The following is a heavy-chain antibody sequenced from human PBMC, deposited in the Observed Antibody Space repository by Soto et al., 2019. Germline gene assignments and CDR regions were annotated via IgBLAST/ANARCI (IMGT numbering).Heavy chain of an antibody. CDR3: ARATKRFGELCWLDH. J-gene: IGHJ5*02. CDR1: GGYIIRGGYY. CDR2: IYYSGST. V-gene: IGHV4-31*03. Sequence: SETLSLTCTVSGGYIIRGGYYWSWIRQHPGKGLEWIGYIYYSGSTYYNPSLKSRVTISVETSKNQFSLKMRYVTAADTAVYYCARATKRFGELCWLDHWGQGTMVTV. D-gene: IGHD3-10*01.